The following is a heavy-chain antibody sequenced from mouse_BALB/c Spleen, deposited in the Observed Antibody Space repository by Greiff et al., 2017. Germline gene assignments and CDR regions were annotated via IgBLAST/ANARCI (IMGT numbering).Heavy chain of an antibody. CDR1: GFTFSSFG. CDR3: ARYYDGYYLDY. J-gene: IGHJ2*01. V-gene: IGHV5-17*02. Sequence: EVQLVESGGGLVQPGGSRKLSCAASGFTFSSFGMHWVRQAPEKGLEWVAYISSGSSTIYYADTVKGRFTISRDNPKNTLFLQMTSLRSEDTAMYYCARYYDGYYLDYWGQGTTLTVSA. D-gene: IGHD2-3*01. CDR2: ISSGSSTI.